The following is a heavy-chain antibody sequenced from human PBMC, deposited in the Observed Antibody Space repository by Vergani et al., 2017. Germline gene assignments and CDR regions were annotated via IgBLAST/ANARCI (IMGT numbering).Heavy chain of an antibody. CDR3: ARHRKSAVAGKGYFDY. V-gene: IGHV5-51*01. D-gene: IGHD6-19*01. CDR1: GYSLTSYW. CDR2: IYPGDSDT. Sequence: EVQLVQSGAEVKKPGESLKISCKGSGYSLTSYWIGWVRQMPGKGLEWMGIIYPGDSDTRYSPSFQGQVTISADKSISTAYLQWSSLKASDTAMYYCARHRKSAVAGKGYFDYWGQGTLVTVSS. J-gene: IGHJ4*02.